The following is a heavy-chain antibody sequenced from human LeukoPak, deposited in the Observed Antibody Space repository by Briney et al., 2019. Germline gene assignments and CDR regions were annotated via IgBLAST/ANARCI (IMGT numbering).Heavy chain of an antibody. J-gene: IGHJ5*02. D-gene: IGHD4-17*01. CDR1: GGSISSYY. CDR3: ARDQGSEYGAVDP. CDR2: IYYSGST. Sequence: SETLSLTCTVSGGSISSYYWSWIRQHPGKGLEWIGYIYYSGSTYYNPSLKSRVTISVDTSKNQFSLKLSSVAAADTAVYYCARDQGSEYGAVDPWGQGTLVTVSS. V-gene: IGHV4-59*06.